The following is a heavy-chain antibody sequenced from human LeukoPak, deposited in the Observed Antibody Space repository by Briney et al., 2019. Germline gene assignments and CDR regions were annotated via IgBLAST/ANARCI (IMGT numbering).Heavy chain of an antibody. Sequence: PGGSLRLSCAASGFTFSNAWMSWVRQAPGKGLEWVANIKQDGSGKYYVDSVKGRFTISRDNAKNSLYLQMNSLRAEDTAVYYCARGRSSGWYPFGYWGQGTLVTVSS. J-gene: IGHJ4*02. CDR1: GFTFSNAW. CDR3: ARGRSSGWYPFGY. CDR2: IKQDGSGK. V-gene: IGHV3-7*01. D-gene: IGHD6-19*01.